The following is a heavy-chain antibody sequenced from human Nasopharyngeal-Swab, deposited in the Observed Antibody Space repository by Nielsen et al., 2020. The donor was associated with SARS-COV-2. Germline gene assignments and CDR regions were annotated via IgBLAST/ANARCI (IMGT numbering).Heavy chain of an antibody. Sequence: LRLSCTVSGGYISHGAYNWNWIRQHPGQGLEWIGSIYYTGRTSYNPSLKSRVSISIDASRRQFSLNLVFMSAEDTAVYYCARGKGDAYRNFDYWDHGTLVTVSS. D-gene: IGHD5-24*01. CDR2: IYYTGRT. CDR1: GGYISHGAYN. V-gene: IGHV4-31*03. CDR3: ARGKGDAYRNFDY. J-gene: IGHJ4*01.